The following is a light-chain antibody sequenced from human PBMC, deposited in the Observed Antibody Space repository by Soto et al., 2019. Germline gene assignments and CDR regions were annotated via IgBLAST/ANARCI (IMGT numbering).Light chain of an antibody. Sequence: DIQMTQSPSSLSASVGDRVTITCRASQTIAMYVNWFQQKPGKAPKPLIYTTSSLQSGVPPRFSGSGSETDFTLTISRLQPEDSATYYCQQSFTTPYTFGQGTKVYIK. V-gene: IGKV1-39*01. CDR3: QQSFTTPYT. J-gene: IGKJ2*01. CDR2: TTS. CDR1: QTIAMY.